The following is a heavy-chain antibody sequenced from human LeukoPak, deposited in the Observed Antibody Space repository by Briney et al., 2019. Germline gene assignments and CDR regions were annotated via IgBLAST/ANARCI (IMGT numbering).Heavy chain of an antibody. CDR1: GYTFTSYY. CDR3: ARNVHPYYYDSSDSLDY. D-gene: IGHD3-22*01. J-gene: IGHJ4*02. Sequence: GASVKVSCKASGYTFTSYYMHWVRQAPGQGLEWMGIINPSGGSTSYAQKFQGRVTMTRDTSTSTVYMELSSLRSEDTAVYYCARNVHPYYYDSSDSLDYWGQGTLVTVSS. CDR2: INPSGGST. V-gene: IGHV1-46*01.